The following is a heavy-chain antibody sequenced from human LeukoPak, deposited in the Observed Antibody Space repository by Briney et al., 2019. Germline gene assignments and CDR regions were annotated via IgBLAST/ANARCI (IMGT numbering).Heavy chain of an antibody. CDR2: ISSSSSYI. J-gene: IGHJ4*02. D-gene: IGHD3-22*01. Sequence: GGSLRLSCAASGFTFSSYAMSWVRQAPGKGLEWVSSISSSSSYIYYADSVKGRFTISRDNAKNSLYLQMNSLRAEDTAVYYCAREAADSSGYYPYYFDYWGQGTLVTVSS. V-gene: IGHV3-21*01. CDR3: AREAADSSGYYPYYFDY. CDR1: GFTFSSYA.